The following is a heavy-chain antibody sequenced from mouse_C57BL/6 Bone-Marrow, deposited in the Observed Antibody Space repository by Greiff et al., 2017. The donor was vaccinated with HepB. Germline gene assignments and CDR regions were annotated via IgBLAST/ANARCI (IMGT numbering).Heavy chain of an antibody. D-gene: IGHD1-1*01. J-gene: IGHJ2*01. CDR1: GYTFTSYW. Sequence: VQLQQPGTELVKPGASVKLSCKASGYTFTSYWMHWVKQRPGQGLEWIGNINPSNGGTNYNEKFKSKATLTVDKSSSTADMQLRSLTSEDSAVYYCARGGYYYGSTLFDYWGQGTTLTVSS. CDR2: INPSNGGT. V-gene: IGHV1-53*01. CDR3: ARGGYYYGSTLFDY.